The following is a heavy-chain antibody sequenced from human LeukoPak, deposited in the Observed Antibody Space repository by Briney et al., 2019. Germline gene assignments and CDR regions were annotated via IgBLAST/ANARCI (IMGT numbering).Heavy chain of an antibody. CDR1: GGSISSGGNY. J-gene: IGHJ4*02. D-gene: IGHD3-10*01. CDR3: ARGRGPYY. CDR2: INYSGNA. Sequence: SQTLSLTCTVSGGSISSGGNYWTWIRQNPGKGLEWIGYINYSGNAYYNPSLKSRVTISVDTSKNQFSLKLSSVTAADTAVYYCARGRGPYYWGQGTLVTVSS. V-gene: IGHV4-31*03.